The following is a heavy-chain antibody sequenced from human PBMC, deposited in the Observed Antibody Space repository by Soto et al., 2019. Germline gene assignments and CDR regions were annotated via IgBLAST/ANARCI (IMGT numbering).Heavy chain of an antibody. CDR2: INPSGGST. CDR1: GYTFTSYY. V-gene: IGHV1-46*01. J-gene: IGHJ4*02. CDR3: ARSRGIAVACTVFYTPPGY. Sequence: ASVKVSCKASGYTFTSYYMHWVRQAPGQGLEWMGIINPSGGSTSYAQKFQGRVTMTRDTSTSTVYMELSSLRSEDTAVYYCARSRGIAVACTVFYTPPGYWGQGTLVTVSS. D-gene: IGHD6-19*01.